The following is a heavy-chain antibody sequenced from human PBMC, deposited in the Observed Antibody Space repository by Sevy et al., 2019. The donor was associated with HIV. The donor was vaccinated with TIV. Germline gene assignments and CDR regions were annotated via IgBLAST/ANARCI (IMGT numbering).Heavy chain of an antibody. Sequence: GSLRLSCVASGFTFSRYSMNCVRQAPGKGLEWVSNIGSTGPTIYYADSVKGRFTISRDNAKNSLYLQMNSLREEDTAVYYCARPGSGWFEFDSWGQGTLVTVSS. D-gene: IGHD6-19*01. CDR2: IGSTGPTI. CDR1: GFTFSRYS. J-gene: IGHJ4*02. V-gene: IGHV3-48*02. CDR3: ARPGSGWFEFDS.